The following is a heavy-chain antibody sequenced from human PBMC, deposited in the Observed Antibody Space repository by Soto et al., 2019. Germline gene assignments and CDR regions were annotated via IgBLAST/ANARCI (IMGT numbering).Heavy chain of an antibody. CDR2: IRSSGSSI. J-gene: IGHJ4*02. CDR3: SSRGSSSGGRVY. CDR1: GFTFSDYY. D-gene: IGHD6-6*01. V-gene: IGHV3-11*01. Sequence: QVQLLESGGGLVKPCGSLRLSCAASGFTFSDYYMSWIRQAPGQVLEWVSYIRSSGSSIYYADSVKGRFTISRDKAENSLYLQMKSLRAEDTAVYYCSSRGSSSGGRVYWGQGDLVTVSS.